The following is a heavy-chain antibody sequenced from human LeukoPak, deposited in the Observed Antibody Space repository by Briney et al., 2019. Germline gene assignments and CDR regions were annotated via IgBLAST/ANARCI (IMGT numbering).Heavy chain of an antibody. D-gene: IGHD1-26*01. J-gene: IGHJ6*03. CDR2: ISGSGVST. V-gene: IGHV3-23*01. CDR3: AKGVGARGHYYMDV. Sequence: GGSLRLSCAASGFTFNSYGMTWVRQAPGKGLEWVSAISGSGVSTYYADSVKGRFTISRDNSENTLYLHMNSLRAEDTAVYYCAKGVGARGHYYMDVWGKGTTVTISS. CDR1: GFTFNSYG.